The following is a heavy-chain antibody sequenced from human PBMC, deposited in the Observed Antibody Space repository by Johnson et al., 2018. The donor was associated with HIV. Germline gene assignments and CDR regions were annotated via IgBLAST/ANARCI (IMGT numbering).Heavy chain of an antibody. Sequence: QVQLLESGGGVVQPGRSLRLSCAASGFTFSSYAMHWVRQAPGKGLEWVAVISYDGSNKYYADSVKGRFTISRDNSKNTLYLQMNSLRAEDTAVYYCARVRGLIAFDIWGQGTMVTVSS. V-gene: IGHV3-30-3*01. D-gene: IGHD3-22*01. CDR3: ARVRGLIAFDI. CDR1: GFTFSSYA. J-gene: IGHJ3*02. CDR2: ISYDGSNK.